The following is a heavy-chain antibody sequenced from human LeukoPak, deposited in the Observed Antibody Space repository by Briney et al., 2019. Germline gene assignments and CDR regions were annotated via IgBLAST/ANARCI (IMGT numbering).Heavy chain of an antibody. D-gene: IGHD6-13*01. CDR3: ARTVAAAGPMDY. Sequence: GVSLRLSCAASGFTFSSYGMHWVRQAPGKGLEWVAVISYDGSNKYYADSVKGRFTISRDNSKNTLYLQMNSLRTEDTAVYYCARTVAAAGPMDYWGQGTLVTVSS. V-gene: IGHV3-30*03. CDR1: GFTFSSYG. J-gene: IGHJ4*02. CDR2: ISYDGSNK.